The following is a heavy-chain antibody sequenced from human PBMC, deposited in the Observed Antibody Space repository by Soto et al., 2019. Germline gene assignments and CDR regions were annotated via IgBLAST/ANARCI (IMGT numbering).Heavy chain of an antibody. CDR1: GDSVSSNSSA. CDR2: TYYRSKWYN. V-gene: IGHV6-1*01. CDR3: ARGEEYSSSGVLYYYYGMDV. D-gene: IGHD6-6*01. J-gene: IGHJ6*02. Sequence: SQTLSLPCAISGDSVSSNSSACNFIRQSPSRGVEWLGRTYYRSKWYNDYAVSVKSRITINPDTSKNQFSLQLNSVTPEDTAVYYCARGEEYSSSGVLYYYYGMDVWGQGTTVTVSS.